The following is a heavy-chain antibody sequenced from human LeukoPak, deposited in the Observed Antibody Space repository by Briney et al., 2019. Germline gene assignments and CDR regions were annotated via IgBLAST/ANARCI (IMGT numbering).Heavy chain of an antibody. V-gene: IGHV3-21*01. CDR1: GFTFSSYN. Sequence: GGSLRLSCAASGFTFSSYNMNWVRQAPGKGLEWVSSITSGSSYIYYADSVKGRFTISRDNAKNSLYLQMNSLRAEDTAVYYCAKDMSGGDCPDYWGQGTLVTVSS. CDR3: AKDMSGGDCPDY. CDR2: ITSGSSYI. D-gene: IGHD2-21*02. J-gene: IGHJ4*02.